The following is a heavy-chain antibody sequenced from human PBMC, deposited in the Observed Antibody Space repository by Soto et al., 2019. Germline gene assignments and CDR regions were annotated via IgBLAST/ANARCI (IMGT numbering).Heavy chain of an antibody. Sequence: PGGSLRLSCAASGFTFSSDWMSWVRQAPGKGLEWVANIKQDGSEKYYVDSVKGRFTISRDNAKNSLYLQMNSLRAEDTAVYYCAREYYDILTGPDDAFDIWGQGTMVTVS. V-gene: IGHV3-7*01. CDR2: IKQDGSEK. CDR1: GFTFSSDW. CDR3: AREYYDILTGPDDAFDI. D-gene: IGHD3-9*01. J-gene: IGHJ3*02.